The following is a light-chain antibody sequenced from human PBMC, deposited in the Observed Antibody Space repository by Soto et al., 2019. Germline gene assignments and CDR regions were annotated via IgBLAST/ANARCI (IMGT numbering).Light chain of an antibody. CDR3: QQYGSSPRT. CDR2: GAS. V-gene: IGKV3-20*01. J-gene: IGKJ1*01. CDR1: QSVSSSY. Sequence: EIVLTQSPGTLSLSPGERATLSCRANQSVSSSYLAWYQQKPGQAPRLLIYGASSRATGIPDRFSGSGSGTDFTLTISRLEPEDFAVYYCQQYGSSPRTCGQGTKGDIK.